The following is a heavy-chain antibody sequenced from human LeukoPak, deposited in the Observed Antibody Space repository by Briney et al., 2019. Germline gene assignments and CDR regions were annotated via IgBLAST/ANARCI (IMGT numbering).Heavy chain of an antibody. CDR1: GGTFSSYT. J-gene: IGHJ4*02. V-gene: IGHV1-69*05. Sequence: SVKVSCKASGGTFSSYTISWVRQAPGQGLEWMGGIIPIFGTANYAQKFQGRVTITTDESTSTAYMELSSLRSEDTAVYYCAIGDYYDSSGYQEYWGQGTLVTVSS. CDR3: AIGDYYDSSGYQEY. D-gene: IGHD3-22*01. CDR2: IIPIFGTA.